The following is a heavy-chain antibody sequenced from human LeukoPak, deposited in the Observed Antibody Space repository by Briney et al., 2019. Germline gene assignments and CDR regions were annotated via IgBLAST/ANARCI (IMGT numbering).Heavy chain of an antibody. V-gene: IGHV3-74*01. CDR2: INSDGSST. J-gene: IGHJ4*02. CDR1: GFTFSSYW. CDR3: AIGSHYYDSSGRFDY. Sequence: PGGSLRLSCAASGFTFSSYWMHWVRQAPGKGLVWVSRINSDGSSTSYADSVKGRFTISRDNAKNTLYLQMNSLRAEDTAVYYCAIGSHYYDSSGRFDYWGQGTLVTVSS. D-gene: IGHD3-22*01.